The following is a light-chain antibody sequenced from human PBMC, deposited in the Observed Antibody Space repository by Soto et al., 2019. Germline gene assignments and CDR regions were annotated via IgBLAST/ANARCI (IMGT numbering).Light chain of an antibody. V-gene: IGLV2-8*01. J-gene: IGLJ1*01. CDR1: SSDVGAHNF. Sequence: QSVLTQPPSASGSPGQSVTISCTGTSSDVGAHNFVSWHQQHPGKAPQLMVYGVSKRPSGVPDRFSGSKSGNTASLTVSGLQAEDEADYYCSSYAGSNNYVFGTGTTVTVL. CDR2: GVS. CDR3: SSYAGSNNYV.